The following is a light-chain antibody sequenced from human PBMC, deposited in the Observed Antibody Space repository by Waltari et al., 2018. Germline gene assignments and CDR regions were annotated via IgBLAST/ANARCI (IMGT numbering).Light chain of an antibody. CDR3: QHYVSLPAT. J-gene: IGKJ1*01. V-gene: IGKV3-20*01. CDR2: GAS. Sequence: EIVLTQSPGTLFLSPGEGATLSCRASQSVSRTLAWYQQKPGQAPRLLIYGASRRATGIPDRFSCSGSGTDFSLTISRLEPDDSAVYFCQHYVSLPATFGQGTKVEIK. CDR1: QSVSRT.